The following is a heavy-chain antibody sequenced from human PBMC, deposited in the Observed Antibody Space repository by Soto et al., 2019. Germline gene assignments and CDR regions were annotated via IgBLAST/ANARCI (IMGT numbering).Heavy chain of an antibody. V-gene: IGHV2-5*02. J-gene: IGHJ4*02. CDR3: AHSPGYSSGWDWYYFDY. CDR2: IYWDDDK. D-gene: IGHD6-19*01. CDR1: GFSLSTSGVG. Sequence: GSGPTLVNPTQTLTLTCTFSGFSLSTSGVGVGWIRQPPGKALEWLALIYWDDDKRYSPSLKSRLTITKDTSKNQVVLTMTNMDPVDTATYYCAHSPGYSSGWDWYYFDYWGQGTLVTAPQ.